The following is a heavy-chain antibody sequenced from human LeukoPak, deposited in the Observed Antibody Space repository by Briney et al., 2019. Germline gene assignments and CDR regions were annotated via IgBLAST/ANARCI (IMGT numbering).Heavy chain of an antibody. CDR3: ARTHSKNYYDSSGSSTRYYFDY. D-gene: IGHD3-22*01. CDR2: IDWDDDK. CDR1: GFSLSTSGMC. J-gene: IGHJ4*02. V-gene: IGHV2-70*11. Sequence: SGPALVKPTQTLTLTCTFSGFSLSTSGMCVSWIRQPPGKALEWLARIDWDDDKYYSTSLKTTLTICKDTSTNPVVLTMTHVDPVDTATYYCARTHSKNYYDSSGSSTRYYFDYWGQGTLVTVSS.